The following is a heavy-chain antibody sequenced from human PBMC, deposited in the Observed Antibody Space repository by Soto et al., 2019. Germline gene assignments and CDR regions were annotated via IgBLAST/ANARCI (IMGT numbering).Heavy chain of an antibody. J-gene: IGHJ6*02. Sequence: PGGSLRLSCAASGFTFSTPWIGWVRHAPGKGLEWVGRIKTKTDGGTTDSAAPGKGRFTISSDDSKYTLYLQMSTLKTEDKAVYYCTSTNQYPLPYYRMDAWGQGTTVTVSS. CDR3: TSTNQYPLPYYRMDA. CDR1: GFTFSTPW. D-gene: IGHD2-2*01. CDR2: IKTKTDGGTT. V-gene: IGHV3-15*01.